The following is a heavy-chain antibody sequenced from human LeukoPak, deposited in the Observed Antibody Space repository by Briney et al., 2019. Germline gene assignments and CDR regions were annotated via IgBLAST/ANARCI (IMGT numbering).Heavy chain of an antibody. CDR3: ARVNHGMDV. CDR1: GYTFTSYD. CDR2: MKPNSGYT. Sequence: ASVKVSCKASGYTFTSYDISWVRQATGRGLEWMGWMKPNSGYTGYAQRFQGRVTMTRNASISTAYMELSSLRSEDTAVYYCARVNHGMDVWGQGTTVTVSS. V-gene: IGHV1-8*01. J-gene: IGHJ6*02.